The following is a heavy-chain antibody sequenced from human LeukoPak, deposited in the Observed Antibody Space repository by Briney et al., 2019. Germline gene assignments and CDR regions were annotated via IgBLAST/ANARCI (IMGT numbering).Heavy chain of an antibody. V-gene: IGHV3-9*01. CDR3: AARRPALGDY. J-gene: IGHJ4*02. CDR1: GFTFDDYA. Sequence: PGGSLRLSCAASGFTFDDYAMHWVRQAPGKGLEWVSGISWNSGSIGYADSVKGRFTISRDNAKNSLYLQMNSLRAEDTALYYCAARRPALGDYWGQGTLVTVSS. CDR2: ISWNSGSI. D-gene: IGHD3-10*01.